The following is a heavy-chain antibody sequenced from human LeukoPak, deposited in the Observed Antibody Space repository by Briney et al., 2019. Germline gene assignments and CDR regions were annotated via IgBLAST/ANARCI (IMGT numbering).Heavy chain of an antibody. CDR1: GGTFSSYA. CDR2: IIPIFGTA. J-gene: IGHJ4*02. V-gene: IGHV1-69*13. CDR3: ARVGPLSDTAMVNSFDY. Sequence: ASVKVSCKASGGTFSSYAISWVRRAPGQGHEWTGGIIPIFGTANYAQKFQGRVTITGDESQSTAYMELSSLRSEDTAVYYCARVGPLSDTAMVNSFDYWGQGTLVTVSS. D-gene: IGHD5-18*01.